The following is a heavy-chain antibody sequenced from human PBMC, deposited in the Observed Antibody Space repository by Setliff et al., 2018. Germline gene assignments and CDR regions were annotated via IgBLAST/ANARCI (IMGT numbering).Heavy chain of an antibody. CDR1: GLTFGSYG. CDR2: IWYDGSNK. CDR3: AKDLASWSPDR. J-gene: IGHJ4*02. D-gene: IGHD3-3*01. V-gene: IGHV3-33*03. Sequence: GGSLRLSCAASGLTFGSYGMHWVRQAPGKGLEWVAVIWYDGSNKYYADSVKGRFTISRDNAKNSLYLQMNSLRAEDTAVYYCAKDLASWSPDRWGLGTLVTVSS.